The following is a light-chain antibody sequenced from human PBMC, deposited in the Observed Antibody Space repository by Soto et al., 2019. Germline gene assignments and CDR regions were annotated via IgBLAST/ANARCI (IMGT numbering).Light chain of an antibody. V-gene: IGLV1-40*01. J-gene: IGLJ2*01. Sequence: QLVLTQPPSVSGAPGQRVTISCTGSSSNIGAGYVVHWYQQLPGTAPKLLIFGNNNRPSGVPDRISGSKSGTSASLAITGLQAEDEADYYCQSYDSSHVVFGGGTKLTVL. CDR3: QSYDSSHVV. CDR1: SSNIGAGYV. CDR2: GNN.